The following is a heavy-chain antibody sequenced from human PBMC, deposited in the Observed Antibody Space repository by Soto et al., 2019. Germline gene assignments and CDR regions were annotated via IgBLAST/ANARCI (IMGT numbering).Heavy chain of an antibody. CDR2: TYWDDDK. J-gene: IGHJ6*02. CDR1: GFSLSTSGVG. V-gene: IGHV2-5*02. Sequence: QITLKESGPTLVKPTQTLTLTCTFSGFSLSTSGVGVAWIRQPPGQALEWLALTYWDDDKRYSPSLKSRLTITKDTSKNQVVLTLTNMDPVDAGTYYCAHKGGRGAGMDVWGQGTTVTVSS. CDR3: AHKGGRGAGMDV. D-gene: IGHD2-15*01.